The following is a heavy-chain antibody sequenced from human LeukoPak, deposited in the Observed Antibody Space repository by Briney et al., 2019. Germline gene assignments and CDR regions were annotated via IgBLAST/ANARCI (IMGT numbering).Heavy chain of an antibody. D-gene: IGHD3-22*01. Sequence: SETLSLTCSVSGDSISTSNSYWGWIRQPPGKGLEWIGSIYYSGNTYYNASLKSRVTISVDTSKNQFSLKLSSVTAADTAVYYCARYDSSGYYYYYFDYWGQGTLVTVSS. CDR2: IYYSGNT. CDR3: ARYDSSGYYYYYFDY. J-gene: IGHJ4*02. CDR1: GDSISTSNSY. V-gene: IGHV4-39*01.